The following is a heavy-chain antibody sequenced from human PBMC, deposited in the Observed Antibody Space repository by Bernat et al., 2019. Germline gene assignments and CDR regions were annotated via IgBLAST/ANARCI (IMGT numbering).Heavy chain of an antibody. CDR2: IKQDGSEK. Sequence: EVQLVESGGGLVKPGGSLRLSCAASGFTFSSYWMSWVRQAPGKGLEWVANIKQDGSEKYYVDSVEGGFTITRDNAKNSLYLQMNSLRAEDTAVYYCARLLRYGGLIMDVWGQGTTVTVSS. CDR1: GFTFSSYW. CDR3: ARLLRYGGLIMDV. V-gene: IGHV3-7*03. J-gene: IGHJ6*02. D-gene: IGHD4-23*01.